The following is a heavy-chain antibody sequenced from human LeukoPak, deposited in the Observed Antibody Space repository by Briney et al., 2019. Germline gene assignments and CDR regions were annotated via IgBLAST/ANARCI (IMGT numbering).Heavy chain of an antibody. V-gene: IGHV3-23*01. CDR2: ISGSGGST. CDR3: AKDWTYYYDSSGYHRRNLYYYYMDV. CDR1: GFTFSSYG. J-gene: IGHJ6*03. Sequence: GGSLRLSCAASGFTFSSYGMSWVRQAPGKGLEWVSAISGSGGSTYYADSVKGRFTISRDNSKNTLYLQMNSLRAEDTAVYYCAKDWTYYYDSSGYHRRNLYYYYMDVWGKGTTVTISS. D-gene: IGHD3-22*01.